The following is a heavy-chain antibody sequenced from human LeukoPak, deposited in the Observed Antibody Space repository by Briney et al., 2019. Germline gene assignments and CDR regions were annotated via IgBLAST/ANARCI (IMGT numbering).Heavy chain of an antibody. J-gene: IGHJ4*02. CDR2: IYYSGST. Sequence: SETLSLTCTVSSGSISSYYWSWIRQPPGKGLEWIGYIYYSGSTNYNPSLKSRVTISVDTSKNQFSLKLSSVTAADTAVYYCARGSIAALIFWGQGTLVTVSS. CDR1: SGSISSYY. CDR3: ARGSIAALIF. V-gene: IGHV4-59*01. D-gene: IGHD6-6*01.